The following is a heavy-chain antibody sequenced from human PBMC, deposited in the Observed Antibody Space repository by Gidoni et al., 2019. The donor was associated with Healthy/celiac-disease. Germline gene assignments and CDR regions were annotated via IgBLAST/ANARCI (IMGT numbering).Heavy chain of an antibody. CDR2: IKQDGSEK. D-gene: IGHD2-8*01. CDR1: GFSFSSDW. Sequence: GFSFSSDWMSWVRQAPGKGLEWVANIKQDGSEKYYVDSVKGRFTISRDNAKNSLYLQMNSLRAEDTAVYYCARQYCTNGVCFFDYWGQGTLVTVSS. V-gene: IGHV3-7*03. CDR3: ARQYCTNGVCFFDY. J-gene: IGHJ4*02.